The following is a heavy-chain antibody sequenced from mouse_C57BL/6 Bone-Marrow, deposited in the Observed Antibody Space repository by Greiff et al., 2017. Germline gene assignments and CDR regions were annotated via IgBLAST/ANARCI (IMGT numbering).Heavy chain of an antibody. Sequence: QVQLQQSGPELVKPGASVKISCKASGYSFTSYYIHWVKQRPGQGLEWIGWFYPGSGNTKYNEKFKGKATLTADTSSSTAYMQLSSLTSEDSAVYYCARTRNYEREMDYWGQGTTVTVSS. CDR3: ARTRNYEREMDY. CDR2: FYPGSGNT. J-gene: IGHJ4*01. CDR1: GYSFTSYY. V-gene: IGHV1-66*01. D-gene: IGHD1-1*01.